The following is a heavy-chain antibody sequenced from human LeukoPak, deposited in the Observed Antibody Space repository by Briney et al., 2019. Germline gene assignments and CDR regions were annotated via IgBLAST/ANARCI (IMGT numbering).Heavy chain of an antibody. CDR2: IYHSGST. V-gene: IGHV4-38-2*01. CDR1: GYSISSGYY. CDR3: ARHVYDFWSGALNGYYYMDV. Sequence: PSETLSLTCAVSGYSISSGYYWGWIRQPPGKGLEWIGSIYHSGSTYYNPSLKSRITISVDTSKNQFSLKLSSVTAADTAVYYCARHVYDFWSGALNGYYYMDVWGKGTTVTVSS. D-gene: IGHD3-3*01. J-gene: IGHJ6*03.